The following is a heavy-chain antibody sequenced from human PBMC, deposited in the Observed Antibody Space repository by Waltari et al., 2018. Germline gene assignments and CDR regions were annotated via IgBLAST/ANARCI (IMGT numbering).Heavy chain of an antibody. Sequence: QVQLQESGPGLVKPSETLSLTCTVSGGSISSHYWSWIRQPPGKGLEWIGYIYYSGSTKYNPALKSRVTISVDTSKNQCSLKLSSVTAADTAVYYCARGAGYSYGYPGYYYYYGMDVWGQGTTVTVSS. CDR2: IYYSGST. J-gene: IGHJ6*02. CDR3: ARGAGYSYGYPGYYYYYGMDV. V-gene: IGHV4-59*11. D-gene: IGHD5-18*01. CDR1: GGSISSHY.